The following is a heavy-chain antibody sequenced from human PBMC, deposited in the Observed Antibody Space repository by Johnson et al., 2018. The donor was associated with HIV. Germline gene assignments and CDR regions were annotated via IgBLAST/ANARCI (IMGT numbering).Heavy chain of an antibody. Sequence: VQLVESGGGLVQPGGSLRLSCAASGFIFSSYAMHWVRQAPGKGLQYVSAISSNGGSTFYANSVKGRFTISRDNSKHTLYLQMNSLRREDTAVYYCARGVRNSYGYLLGTFDIWGQGTMVTVSS. CDR2: ISSNGGST. V-gene: IGHV3-64*01. D-gene: IGHD5-18*01. CDR3: ARGVRNSYGYLLGTFDI. CDR1: GFIFSSYA. J-gene: IGHJ3*02.